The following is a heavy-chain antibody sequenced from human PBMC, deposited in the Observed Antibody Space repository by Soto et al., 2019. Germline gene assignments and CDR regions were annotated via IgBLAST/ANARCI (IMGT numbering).Heavy chain of an antibody. CDR2: IYSGGST. V-gene: IGHV3-53*01. J-gene: IGHJ6*02. Sequence: GGSLRLSCAASGFTVSSNYMSWVRQAPGKGLEWVSVIYSGGSTYYADSVKGRFTISRDNSKNTLYLQMNSLRAEDTAVYYCARDMKATDYYYYGMDVWGQGTTVTVSS. CDR3: ARDMKATDYYYYGMDV. D-gene: IGHD4-4*01. CDR1: GFTVSSNY.